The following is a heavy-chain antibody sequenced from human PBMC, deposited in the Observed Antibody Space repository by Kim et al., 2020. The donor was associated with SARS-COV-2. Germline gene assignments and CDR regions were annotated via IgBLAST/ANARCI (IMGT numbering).Heavy chain of an antibody. J-gene: IGHJ6*02. Sequence: GGSLRLSCAASGFTFSSYAMSWVRQAPGKGLEWVSAISGSGGSTYYADSVKGRFTISRDNSKNTLYLQMNSLRAEDTAVYYCAKAMKGDPVRLHGMDVWGQGTTVTVSS. D-gene: IGHD2-21*02. CDR1: GFTFSSYA. CDR2: ISGSGGST. CDR3: AKAMKGDPVRLHGMDV. V-gene: IGHV3-23*01.